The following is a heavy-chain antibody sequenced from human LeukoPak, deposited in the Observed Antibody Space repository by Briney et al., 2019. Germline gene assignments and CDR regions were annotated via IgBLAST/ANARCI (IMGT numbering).Heavy chain of an antibody. J-gene: IGHJ4*02. V-gene: IGHV3-21*01. Sequence: GGSLRLSCAASGFTFSSYSMNWVRQAPGKGLEWVSSISSSSSYIYYADSVKGRYTISRDNAKNSLYLQMNNLKAEDTAVYACSRDHSGGWYGYWGQGTLVTVSS. CDR3: SRDHSGGWYGY. D-gene: IGHD6-19*01. CDR1: GFTFSSYS. CDR2: ISSSSSYI.